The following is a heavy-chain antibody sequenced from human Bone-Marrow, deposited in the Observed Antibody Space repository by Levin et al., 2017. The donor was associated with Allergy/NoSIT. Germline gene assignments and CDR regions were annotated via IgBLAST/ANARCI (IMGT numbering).Heavy chain of an antibody. J-gene: IGHJ4*02. V-gene: IGHV4-39*07. Sequence: SETLSLTCTVFGGSISSSTHYWAWVRQAPGKGLEWIGSIYYSGVAYYSPSLKSRVTISVDRSQNQFSLNLRSVTAADTAVYFCARERDLIGARAPFDYWGQGALVTVSS. CDR1: GGSISSSTHY. CDR2: IYYSGVA. D-gene: IGHD6-6*01. CDR3: ARERDLIGARAPFDY.